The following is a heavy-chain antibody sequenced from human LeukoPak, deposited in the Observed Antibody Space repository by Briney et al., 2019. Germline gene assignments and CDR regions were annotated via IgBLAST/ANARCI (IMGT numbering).Heavy chain of an antibody. CDR2: ISYDGSNE. CDR3: AKDLLKRVVAGPDY. Sequence: GGSLRLSCAASGFTFSTYGMHWVRQAPGKGLEWVAVISYDGSNEYYADSVKGRFTISRDNSKNTLYLQMSSLRAEDTAVYYCAKDLLKRVVAGPDYWGQGTLVTVSS. V-gene: IGHV3-30*18. J-gene: IGHJ4*02. D-gene: IGHD6-19*01. CDR1: GFTFSTYG.